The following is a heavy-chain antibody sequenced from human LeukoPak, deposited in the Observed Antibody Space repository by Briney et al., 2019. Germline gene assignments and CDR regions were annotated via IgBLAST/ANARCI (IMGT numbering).Heavy chain of an antibody. V-gene: IGHV3-21*01. Sequence: GGSLRLSCAAPGFTFSSYSMNWVRQAPGKGLEWVSSISSSSSYIYYADSVKGRFTISRDNAKNSLYLQMNSLRAEDTAVYYCASNAAPGYSSGWYDDNWFDPWGQGTLVTVSS. CDR2: ISSSSSYI. CDR1: GFTFSSYS. J-gene: IGHJ5*02. CDR3: ASNAAPGYSSGWYDDNWFDP. D-gene: IGHD6-19*01.